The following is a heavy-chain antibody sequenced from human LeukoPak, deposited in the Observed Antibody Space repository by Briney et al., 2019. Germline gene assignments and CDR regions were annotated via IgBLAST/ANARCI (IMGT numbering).Heavy chain of an antibody. CDR2: ISSSSSYI. V-gene: IGHV3-21*01. D-gene: IGHD1-14*01. Sequence: PGGSLRLSCAASEFTFSAYWMHWVRQAPGKGLEWVSSISSSSSYIYYADSVKGRFTISRDNAKNSLYLQMNSLRAEDTAVYYRARAPLNPIHDAFDIWGQGTMVTVSS. J-gene: IGHJ3*02. CDR1: EFTFSAYW. CDR3: ARAPLNPIHDAFDI.